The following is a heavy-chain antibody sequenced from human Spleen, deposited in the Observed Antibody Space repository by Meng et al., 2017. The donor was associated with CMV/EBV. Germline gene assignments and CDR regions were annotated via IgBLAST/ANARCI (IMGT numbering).Heavy chain of an antibody. V-gene: IGHV4-59*01. CDR3: ARLRFNQLVGYFGLED. J-gene: IGHJ6*02. D-gene: IGHD3-9*01. CDR1: GGSISSYY. Sequence: GSLRLSCTVSGGSISSYYWSWIRQPPGKGLEWIGYIYYSGSTNYNPALRSRVTISVDSSKNQFSLKVRSVTAADTALYFCARLRFNQLVGYFGLEDWGQGTTVTVSS. CDR2: IYYSGST.